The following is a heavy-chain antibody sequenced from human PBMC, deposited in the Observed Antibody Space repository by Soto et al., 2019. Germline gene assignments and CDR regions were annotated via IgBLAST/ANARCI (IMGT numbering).Heavy chain of an antibody. CDR1: DVSISSYY. CDR3: ARDLVVGASPALDV. V-gene: IGHV4-4*07. D-gene: IGHD1-26*01. Sequence: SETLSLTCTVSDVSISSYYWSWMRQPAGKGLEWIGRIYTSGTTNYNPSLESRVTMSVDTSKNQFSLKLSSVTAADTAVYYCARDLVVGASPALDVWGQGTTVTVSS. J-gene: IGHJ6*02. CDR2: IYTSGTT.